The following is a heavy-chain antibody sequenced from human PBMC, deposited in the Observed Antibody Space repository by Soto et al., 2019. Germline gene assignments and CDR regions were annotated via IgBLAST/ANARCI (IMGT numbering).Heavy chain of an antibody. D-gene: IGHD3-16*01. CDR1: GFTFSSYA. CDR2: IGGSGDSP. V-gene: IGHV3-23*01. J-gene: IGHJ6*02. CDR3: AKGKAWGSYYGMDV. Sequence: EVQLLESGGGLVQPGGSLRLSCAASGFTFSSYAMSWVRQAPGKGLEWVSTIGGSGDSPYYADSVKGRFSISIDNSKNTLHLQMNSLRAGDTALYYCAKGKAWGSYYGMDVLGQGTTVTVSS.